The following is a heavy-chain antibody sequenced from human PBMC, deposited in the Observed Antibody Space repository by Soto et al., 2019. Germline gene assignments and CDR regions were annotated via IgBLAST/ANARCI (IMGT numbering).Heavy chain of an antibody. J-gene: IGHJ5*02. CDR3: ARAYGHCSGGSCSNSNWFDP. Sequence: QLQLQESGPGLVKPSETLSLTCTVSGGSISSSSYYWGWIRQPPGKGLEWIGSIYYSGSTNYNPSLKSRVTISVDTSKNQFSLKLSSVTAADTAVYYCARAYGHCSGGSCSNSNWFDPWGQGTLVTVSS. D-gene: IGHD2-15*01. CDR2: IYYSGST. V-gene: IGHV4-39*07. CDR1: GGSISSSSYY.